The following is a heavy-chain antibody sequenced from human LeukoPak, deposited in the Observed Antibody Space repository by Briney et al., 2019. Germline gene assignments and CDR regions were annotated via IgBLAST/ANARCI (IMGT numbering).Heavy chain of an antibody. CDR3: ARDRGCGDCYPPANDAFDI. V-gene: IGHV3-66*01. J-gene: IGHJ3*02. CDR1: GFTVRSYY. Sequence: PGGSLRLSCAASGFTVRSYYMSWVRQAPGKGLEWVSVIYSGGSTYYADSVKGRFTISRDNSKSTLYLQMNSLRAEDTAVYYCARDRGCGDCYPPANDAFDIWGQGTMVTVSS. CDR2: IYSGGST. D-gene: IGHD2-21*02.